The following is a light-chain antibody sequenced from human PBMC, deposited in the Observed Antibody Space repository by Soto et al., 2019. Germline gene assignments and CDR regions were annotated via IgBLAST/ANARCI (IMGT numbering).Light chain of an antibody. CDR2: LGS. J-gene: IGKJ1*01. CDR3: MQALQTPRT. CDR1: QSVLYSSNNKNY. V-gene: IGKV2-28*01. Sequence: DILVTHSPYSLAVSLGGRATSNWKSSQSVLYSSNNKNYLAWYLQKPGQSPQLLIYLGSNRASGVPDRFSGSGSGTDFTLKISRVEAEDVGVYYCMQALQTPRTCGQGTQVDIK.